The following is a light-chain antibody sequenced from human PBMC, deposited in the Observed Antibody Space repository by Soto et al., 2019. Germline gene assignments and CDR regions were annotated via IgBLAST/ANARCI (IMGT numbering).Light chain of an antibody. CDR1: LGIDNR. Sequence: EIVLTQSPVTLSSSPGERVTLSCRASLGIDNRLAWYQHKVGQAPRLLIYDASKRATGIQARFSGSGSGKDFTLTISSLEPEDFAVYYCQQGSTHLGGETKVDI. CDR2: DAS. J-gene: IGKJ4*01. CDR3: QQGSTH. V-gene: IGKV3-11*01.